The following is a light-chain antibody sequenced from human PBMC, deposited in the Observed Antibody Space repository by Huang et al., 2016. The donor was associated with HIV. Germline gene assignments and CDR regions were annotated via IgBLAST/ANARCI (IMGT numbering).Light chain of an antibody. V-gene: IGKV4-1*01. CDR2: WAA. Sequence: DIVMTQSPDSLAVSLGESATINCKSSQSVLYSSNNNNYLAWYQQKPGQPPKLLIYWAATREAGVPDRFSGSGSGTDFTLTISSLQAEDVAVYYCQQYYSTRTFGQGTKVEIK. CDR3: QQYYSTRT. CDR1: QSVLYSSNNNNY. J-gene: IGKJ1*01.